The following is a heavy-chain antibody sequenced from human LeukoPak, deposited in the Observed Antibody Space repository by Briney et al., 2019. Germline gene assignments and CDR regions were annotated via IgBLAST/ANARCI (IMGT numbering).Heavy chain of an antibody. CDR3: ARVRTKTIFGASDAFDL. J-gene: IGHJ3*01. D-gene: IGHD3-3*01. CDR2: INPNTGGT. Sequence: ASVKVSCEASGYSFTGYYIHWVRQAPGQGLAWMGWINPNTGGTNFAPKFQSRLTLTSDTPMRTAYMELSSLKSDDTAVYYCARVRTKTIFGASDAFDLWGQGTLVTVSS. CDR1: GYSFTGYY. V-gene: IGHV1-2*02.